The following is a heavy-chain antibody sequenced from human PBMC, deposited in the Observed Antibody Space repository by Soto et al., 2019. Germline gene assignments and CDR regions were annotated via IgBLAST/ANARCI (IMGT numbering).Heavy chain of an antibody. V-gene: IGHV1-3*01. CDR1: GYTFTSYA. CDR3: ARARGGLRITMIVVAPKAWWFDP. J-gene: IGHJ5*02. D-gene: IGHD3-22*01. CDR2: INAGNGNT. Sequence: GASVKVSCKASGYTFTSYAMHWVRQAPGQRLEWMGWINAGNGNTKYSQKFQGRVTITRDTSASTAYMELSSLRSEDTAVYYCARARGGLRITMIVVAPKAWWFDPWGQGTLVTVSS.